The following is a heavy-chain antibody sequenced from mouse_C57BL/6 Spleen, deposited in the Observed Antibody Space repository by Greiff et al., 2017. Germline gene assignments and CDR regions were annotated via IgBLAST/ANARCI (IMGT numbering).Heavy chain of an antibody. J-gene: IGHJ1*03. CDR3: ARGDGYFDD. Sequence: VKLMESGPELVKPGASVKISCKASGYAFSSSWLNWVKQRPGKGLEWFGRIYPGDGDTNYNGKFKGKATLTADKASRTAYKQLSSLTSEDSAVYFWARGDGYFDDWGTGTTVTVSS. CDR2: IYPGDGDT. V-gene: IGHV1-82*01. D-gene: IGHD3-3*01. CDR1: GYAFSSSW.